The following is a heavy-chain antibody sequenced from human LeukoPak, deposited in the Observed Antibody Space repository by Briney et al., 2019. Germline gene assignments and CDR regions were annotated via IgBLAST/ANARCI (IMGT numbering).Heavy chain of an antibody. CDR3: AKRGHYDNVQLRGAFDY. CDR2: IGGSGTNT. Sequence: QSGGSLRLSCAASGFTFSSYGMSWVRQAPGKGLEWVSGIGGSGTNTHYADSVKGRFTISRDNSKNTLYLQMNSLRAEDTAVYYCAKRGHYDNVQLRGAFDYWGQGTLVTLSS. J-gene: IGHJ4*02. V-gene: IGHV3-23*01. D-gene: IGHD3-22*01. CDR1: GFTFSSYG.